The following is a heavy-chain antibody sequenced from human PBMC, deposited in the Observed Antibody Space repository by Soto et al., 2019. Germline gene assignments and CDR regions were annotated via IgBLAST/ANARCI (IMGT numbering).Heavy chain of an antibody. CDR1: GFTFSGYW. J-gene: IGHJ4*02. D-gene: IGHD4-17*01. V-gene: IGHV3-74*01. CDR2: INSDGSTT. Sequence: EVQLVESGGGSIQPGGSLRLSCAVSGFTFSGYWMHWVRQAPGKGLVWVSRINSDGSTTSYADSVKGRFTISRDNANNTLYLQKDSLRAEDTAVYYCASAKIGDYFQVYWGQGTLVTVSS. CDR3: ASAKIGDYFQVY.